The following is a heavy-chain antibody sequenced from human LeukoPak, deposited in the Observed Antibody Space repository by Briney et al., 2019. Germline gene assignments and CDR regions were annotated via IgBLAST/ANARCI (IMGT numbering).Heavy chain of an antibody. D-gene: IGHD3-10*01. CDR2: INSDGSSA. J-gene: IGHJ4*02. CDR3: ARKYGSGSYSDY. V-gene: IGHV3-74*01. Sequence: PGGSLRLSCAASGFTFSSYWMHWVRQAPGKGLVWVSRINSDGSSASYADSVKGRFTISRDNAKNTLYLQMNSLRAEDTAVYYCARKYGSGSYSDYWGQGTLVTVSS. CDR1: GFTFSSYW.